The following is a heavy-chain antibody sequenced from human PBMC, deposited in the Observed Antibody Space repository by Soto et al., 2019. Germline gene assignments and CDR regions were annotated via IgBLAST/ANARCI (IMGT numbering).Heavy chain of an antibody. J-gene: IGHJ5*02. CDR1: GGTFSSYT. V-gene: IGHV1-69*04. CDR2: FIPILGIA. CDR3: ARDPPYCSGGSCYLSIRNWFDP. D-gene: IGHD2-15*01. Sequence: GASVKVSCKASGGTFSSYTISWVRQAPGQGLEWKGRFIPILGIANYAQKFQGRVTITADKSTSTAYMELSSLRSEDTAVYYCARDPPYCSGGSCYLSIRNWFDPWGQGTLVTVSS.